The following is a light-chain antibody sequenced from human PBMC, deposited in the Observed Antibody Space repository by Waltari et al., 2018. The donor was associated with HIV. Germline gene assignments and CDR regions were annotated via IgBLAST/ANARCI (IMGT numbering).Light chain of an antibody. CDR1: QSVLYSSNNKNY. J-gene: IGKJ2*01. Sequence: LGERATINCKSSQSVLYSSNNKNYLAWYQQKPGQPPKLLIYWASTRESGVPDRFSGSGSGTDFTLTISSLQAEDVAVYYCQQYYSTPYTFGQGTKLEIK. CDR3: QQYYSTPYT. V-gene: IGKV4-1*01. CDR2: WAS.